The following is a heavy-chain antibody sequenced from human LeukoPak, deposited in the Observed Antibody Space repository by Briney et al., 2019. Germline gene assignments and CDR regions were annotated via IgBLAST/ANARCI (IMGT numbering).Heavy chain of an antibody. CDR1: GFTFSSYS. Sequence: GGSLRLSCAASGFTFSSYSMNWVRQAPGKGLEWVSSITSSSSYIYYADSVKGRFAISRDNAKNSLRLQMNSLRAEDTAVYYCARVRADSSGYYLDYWGQGTLVTVSS. D-gene: IGHD3-22*01. J-gene: IGHJ4*02. V-gene: IGHV3-21*01. CDR3: ARVRADSSGYYLDY. CDR2: ITSSSSYI.